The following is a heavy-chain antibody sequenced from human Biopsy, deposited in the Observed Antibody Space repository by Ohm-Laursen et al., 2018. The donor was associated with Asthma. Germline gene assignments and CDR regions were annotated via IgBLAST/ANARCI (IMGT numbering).Heavy chain of an antibody. CDR1: GWTFNRAG. J-gene: IGHJ6*02. V-gene: IGHV1-18*04. D-gene: IGHD3-16*01. Sequence: GSSETHSCMPSGWTFNRAGITWGRQAPGQGLEWMGWASVYNGNTKVAQKLQDRVTMITDTSTSTAYMELRSLRSDDTAVYFCARAVDYAHYYGIDVWGQGTTVTVS. CDR3: ARAVDYAHYYGIDV. CDR2: ASVYNGNT.